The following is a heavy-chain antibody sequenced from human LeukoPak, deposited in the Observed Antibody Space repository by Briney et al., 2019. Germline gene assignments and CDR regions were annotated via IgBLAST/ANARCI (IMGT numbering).Heavy chain of an antibody. V-gene: IGHV4-61*02. CDR1: GGSISSSSYY. Sequence: SETLSLTCTVSGGSISSSSYYWGWIRQPAGKGLGWIGRIYTSGSTNYNPSLKSRVTMSVDTSKNQFSLKLSSVTAADTAVCYCARAIYDYVWGSYRSSYSFDYWGQGTLVTVSS. D-gene: IGHD3-16*02. CDR2: IYTSGST. J-gene: IGHJ4*02. CDR3: ARAIYDYVWGSYRSSYSFDY.